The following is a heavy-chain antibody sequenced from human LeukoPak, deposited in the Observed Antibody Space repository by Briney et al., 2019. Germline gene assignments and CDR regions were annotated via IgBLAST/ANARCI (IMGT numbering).Heavy chain of an antibody. V-gene: IGHV4-59*08. CDR2: IYYSGST. J-gene: IGHJ4*02. CDR3: ARHPIRTYSSSWFSTTPYYFDY. CDR1: GGSISSYY. Sequence: SETLSLTCTVSGGSISSYYWNWIRQPPGKGLEWIGYIYYSGSTNYNPSLKSRVTISVDTSKNQFSLRLSSVTAADTAVYYCARHPIRTYSSSWFSTTPYYFDYWGQGTLVTVSS. D-gene: IGHD6-13*01.